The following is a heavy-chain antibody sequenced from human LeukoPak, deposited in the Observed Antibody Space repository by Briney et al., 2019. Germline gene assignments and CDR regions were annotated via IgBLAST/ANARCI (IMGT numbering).Heavy chain of an antibody. V-gene: IGHV3-23*01. D-gene: IGHD3-9*01. J-gene: IGHJ4*02. CDR1: GFTFSSYA. CDR3: ARGFPYDIQTSPGFDY. Sequence: PGGSLRLSCAASGFTFSSYAMSWVRQAPGKGLEWVSAICGSGGSTYYADSVRGRFTISRDNSKNTLYLQMNSLRAEDTAVYYCARGFPYDIQTSPGFDYWGQGTLVTVSS. CDR2: ICGSGGST.